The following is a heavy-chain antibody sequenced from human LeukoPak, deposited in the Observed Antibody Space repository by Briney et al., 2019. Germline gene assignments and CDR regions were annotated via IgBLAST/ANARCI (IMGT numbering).Heavy chain of an antibody. CDR3: AHSSSLI. Sequence: GGSLRLSCAASGFTFSSYGMHWVRQAPGKGLEWVAVISYDGSNKYYADSVKGRFTISRDNSKNTLYLQMNSLRAEDTAVYYCAHSSSLIWGQGTLVAVSS. J-gene: IGHJ4*02. V-gene: IGHV3-30*03. CDR2: ISYDGSNK. D-gene: IGHD6-13*01. CDR1: GFTFSSYG.